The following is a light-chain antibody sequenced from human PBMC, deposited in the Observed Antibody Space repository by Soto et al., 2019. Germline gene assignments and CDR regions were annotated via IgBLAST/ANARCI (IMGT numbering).Light chain of an antibody. J-gene: IGKJ4*01. Sequence: DIQMTQSPSSLSASVGDRVTITCRASQSIAGYLKWHQQKPGKAPKVLISSASSLQNVVPSRYSGSGSGTDFTLTISSLQPEVFAIYYCQQTYILPLSFGGGTQVEIK. CDR3: QQTYILPLS. CDR1: QSIAGY. CDR2: SAS. V-gene: IGKV1-39*01.